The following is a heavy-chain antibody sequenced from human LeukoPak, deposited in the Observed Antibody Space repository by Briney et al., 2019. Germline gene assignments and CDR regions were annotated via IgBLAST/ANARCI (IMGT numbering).Heavy chain of an antibody. CDR1: GYTFTSYA. J-gene: IGHJ4*02. CDR3: AMAQPGYSSGWYSFFDY. CDR2: INAGNGNT. V-gene: IGHV1-3*01. Sequence: ASVRVSCKASGYTFTSYAMHWVRQAPGQRLEWMGGINAGNGNTKYSQKFQGRVTITRDTSASTAYMELSSLRSEDTAVYYCAMAQPGYSSGWYSFFDYWGQGTLVTVPS. D-gene: IGHD6-19*01.